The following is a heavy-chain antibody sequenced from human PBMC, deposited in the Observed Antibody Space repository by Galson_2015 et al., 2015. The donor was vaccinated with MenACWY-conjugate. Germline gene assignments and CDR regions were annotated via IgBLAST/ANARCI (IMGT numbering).Heavy chain of an antibody. CDR2: IFYRGIS. D-gene: IGHD3-22*01. CDR1: GGSISSSDFY. J-gene: IGHJ5*02. Sequence: LSLTCTVSGGSISSSDFYWDWIRQSPGKGLAWIGSIFYRGISNYNPSLKSRVSISVDTSKNEFSLRLSAVTAADTAEYYCARATWSYFDNGGYPNWFDTWGRGTLVIVSS. CDR3: ARATWSYFDNGGYPNWFDT. V-gene: IGHV4-39*07.